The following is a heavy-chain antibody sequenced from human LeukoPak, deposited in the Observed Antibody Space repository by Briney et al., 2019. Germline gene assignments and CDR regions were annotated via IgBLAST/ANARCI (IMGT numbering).Heavy chain of an antibody. J-gene: IGHJ4*02. V-gene: IGHV3-23*01. Sequence: GGSLRLSCAASGFTFSTYGMTWVRQAPGKGLEWVSAIGGSGVSTYYADSVKGRFTISRDNSRNTLYLQMNSLRAEDTAVYYCAKRGYSSGYSYYFDYWGQGTLVTVSS. D-gene: IGHD3-22*01. CDR3: AKRGYSSGYSYYFDY. CDR2: IGGSGVST. CDR1: GFTFSTYG.